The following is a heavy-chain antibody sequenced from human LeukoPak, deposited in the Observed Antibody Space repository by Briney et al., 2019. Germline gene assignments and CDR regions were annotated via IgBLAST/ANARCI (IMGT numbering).Heavy chain of an antibody. Sequence: ASVKVSCKASGYTFTGYYMHWVRQAPGQGLEWMGWINPNSGGTNYAQKFQGRVTMTRDTSIGTAYMELSRLRSDDTAVYYCARDPGGTGTITGDDYWGQGTLVTVSS. CDR1: GYTFTGYY. D-gene: IGHD1-1*01. J-gene: IGHJ4*02. CDR2: INPNSGGT. CDR3: ARDPGGTGTITGDDY. V-gene: IGHV1-2*02.